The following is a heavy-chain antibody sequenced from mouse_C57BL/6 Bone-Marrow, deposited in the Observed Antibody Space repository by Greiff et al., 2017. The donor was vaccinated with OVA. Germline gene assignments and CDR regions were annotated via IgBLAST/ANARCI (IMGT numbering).Heavy chain of an antibody. V-gene: IGHV1-74*01. CDR3: EIHGYGSSVSYWYFDV. CDR2: IHPSDSDT. D-gene: IGHD1-1*01. J-gene: IGHJ1*03. Sequence: QVQLQQPGAELVKPGASVKVSCKASGYTFTSYWMHWVKQRPGQGLEWIGRIHPSDSDTNYNQKFKGKATLTVDKSSSTAYMQLSSLTSEDSAVYYCEIHGYGSSVSYWYFDVWGTGTTVTVSS. CDR1: GYTFTSYW.